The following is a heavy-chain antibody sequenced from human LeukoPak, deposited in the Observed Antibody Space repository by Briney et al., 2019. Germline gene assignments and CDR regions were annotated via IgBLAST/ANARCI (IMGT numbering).Heavy chain of an antibody. CDR1: GGSISSYY. V-gene: IGHV4-59*08. D-gene: IGHD6-13*01. J-gene: IGHJ6*02. Sequence: SETLSLTCTVSGGSISSYYWSWIRQTPGKGLEWIGYVYYSGSTNYNPSLKSRVTISVDTSKNQFSLKLSSVTAADTAVYYCARLRIAAAAYYGMDVWGQGTTVTVSS. CDR2: VYYSGST. CDR3: ARLRIAAAAYYGMDV.